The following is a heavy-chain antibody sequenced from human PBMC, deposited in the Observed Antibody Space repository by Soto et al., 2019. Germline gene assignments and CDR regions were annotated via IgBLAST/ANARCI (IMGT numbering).Heavy chain of an antibody. D-gene: IGHD3-10*01. CDR1: GFTFGTTD. Sequence: QLLQSGGGLVQPGGSLTLSCAASGFTFGTTDMSWVRQAPGEGLEWVSTIDGSGGITYYADSVKGRFTISRDNSRNTVYRQMNSLRGDDPALYYCVKNSGWFNTWGQGALVTVSS. J-gene: IGHJ5*02. V-gene: IGHV3-23*01. CDR3: VKNSGWFNT. CDR2: IDGSGGIT.